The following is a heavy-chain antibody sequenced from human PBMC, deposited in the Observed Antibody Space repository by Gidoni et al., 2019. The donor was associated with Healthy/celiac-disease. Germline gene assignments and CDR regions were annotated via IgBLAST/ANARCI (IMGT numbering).Heavy chain of an antibody. V-gene: IGHV1-18*01. D-gene: IGHD3-22*01. CDR1: GYTFTSYG. Sequence: QVQLVQSGAEVKKPGASVKVSCKASGYTFTSYGISWVRQAPGQGLEWMGWISAYNGNTNYAQKLQGRVTMTTDTSTSTAYMELRSLRSDDTAVYYCARSRITMIVVVPVGAFDIWGQGTMVTVSS. J-gene: IGHJ3*02. CDR2: ISAYNGNT. CDR3: ARSRITMIVVVPVGAFDI.